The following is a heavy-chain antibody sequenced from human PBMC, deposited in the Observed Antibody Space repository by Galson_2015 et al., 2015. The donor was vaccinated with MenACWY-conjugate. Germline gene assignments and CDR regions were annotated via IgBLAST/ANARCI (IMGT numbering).Heavy chain of an antibody. Sequence: SLRLSCAASGFTFRNYWLTWVRQAPGKGQEWVASIKKDGTEKSYADSVKGRFTISRDNAKNSLYLEMNSLRVEDTVVYYFARGHYGMDFWGQGTTVTASS. J-gene: IGHJ6*02. V-gene: IGHV3-7*03. CDR1: GFTFRNYW. CDR3: ARGHYGMDF. CDR2: IKKDGTEK.